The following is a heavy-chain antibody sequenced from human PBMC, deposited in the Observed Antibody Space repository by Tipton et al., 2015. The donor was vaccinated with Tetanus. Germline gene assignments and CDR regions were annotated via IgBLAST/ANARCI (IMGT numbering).Heavy chain of an antibody. Sequence: TLSLTCTVYGGSVSSGSYYWSWVRQAPGKPLEWISDIYYSGATEYNPSLQSRVTTSLHASQRQFSLKLTSVTPADTAIYYCARKGRQFCSGDCYPTAYDIWGHGTMVTVSS. CDR1: GGSVSSGSYY. CDR2: IYYSGAT. D-gene: IGHD2-21*02. J-gene: IGHJ3*02. V-gene: IGHV4-61*01. CDR3: ARKGRQFCSGDCYPTAYDI.